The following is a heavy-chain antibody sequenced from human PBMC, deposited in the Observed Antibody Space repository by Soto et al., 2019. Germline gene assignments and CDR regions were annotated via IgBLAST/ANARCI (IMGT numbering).Heavy chain of an antibody. V-gene: IGHV1-2*04. CDR1: GYTFTGYY. Sequence: ASGEGSCKASGYTFTGYYMHWVRQAPGQGLEWMGWINPNSGGTNYAQKFQGWVTMTRDTSISTAYIELSRLRSDYTAVYYCARAPSINLYYYDSSGYPQPGLDVMAVWGQGSTVTVSS. CDR3: ARAPSINLYYYDSSGYPQPGLDVMAV. J-gene: IGHJ6*02. CDR2: INPNSGGT. D-gene: IGHD3-22*01.